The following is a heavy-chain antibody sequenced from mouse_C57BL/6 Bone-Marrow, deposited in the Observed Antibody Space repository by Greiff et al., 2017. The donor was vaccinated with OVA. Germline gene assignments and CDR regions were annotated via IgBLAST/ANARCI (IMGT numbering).Heavy chain of an antibody. D-gene: IGHD2-3*01. CDR1: GYTFTSYW. V-gene: IGHV1-50*01. CDR3: ASYDSYYSLDY. J-gene: IGHJ2*01. Sequence: QVQLQQSGAELVKPGASVKLSCKASGYTFTSYWMQWVKQRPGQGLEWIGEIDPSDSYTNYNQKFKGKATLTVDTSSSTAYMQLSSLTSEDSAVYYCASYDSYYSLDYWGQGTTLTVSS. CDR2: IDPSDSYT.